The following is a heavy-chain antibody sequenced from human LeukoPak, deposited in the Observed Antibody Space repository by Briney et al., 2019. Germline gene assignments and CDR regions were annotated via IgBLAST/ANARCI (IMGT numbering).Heavy chain of an antibody. J-gene: IGHJ4*02. D-gene: IGHD3-22*01. CDR2: IYYSGST. CDR3: XXXGYYHDTGXSTVYFFDY. V-gene: IGHV4-39*01. Sequence: PSETLSLTCSVSGGAVSSSSYYWGWIRQPPGKGLEWIGTIYYSGSTYYKPSLKSRVTISVNMSNNQFSLKLSSVTAADTAVYXCXXXGYYHDTGXSTVYFFDYWGRGTLVTVSS. CDR1: GGAVSSSSYY.